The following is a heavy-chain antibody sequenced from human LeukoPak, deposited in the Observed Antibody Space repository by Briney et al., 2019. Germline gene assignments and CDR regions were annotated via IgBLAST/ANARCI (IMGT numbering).Heavy chain of an antibody. D-gene: IGHD3-10*01. J-gene: IGHJ4*02. CDR3: ALGPLDFRGNYFDY. Sequence: ASVKVSCKASGGTFSSYAISWVRQAPGQGLEWMGWINPNSGGTNYAQRFQGRVTMTRDTSISTAYMELSRLRSDDTAVYYCALGPLDFRGNYFDYWGQGTLVTVSS. V-gene: IGHV1-2*02. CDR2: INPNSGGT. CDR1: GGTFSSYA.